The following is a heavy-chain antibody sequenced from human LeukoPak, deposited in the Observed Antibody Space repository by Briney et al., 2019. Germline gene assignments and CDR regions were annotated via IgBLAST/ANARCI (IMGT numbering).Heavy chain of an antibody. V-gene: IGHV3-23*01. CDR2: ISAGGGTT. J-gene: IGHJ4*02. Sequence: PGGSLRLSCAASGFTFSSYAMSWVRQAPGKGLEWVSTISAGGGTTYYADSVKGRFTISRDNSKNTLYLQMNSLRAQDTTIYYCAKRDPTSYRTFAYWGQGTLVTVSS. D-gene: IGHD1-26*01. CDR3: AKRDPTSYRTFAY. CDR1: GFTFSSYA.